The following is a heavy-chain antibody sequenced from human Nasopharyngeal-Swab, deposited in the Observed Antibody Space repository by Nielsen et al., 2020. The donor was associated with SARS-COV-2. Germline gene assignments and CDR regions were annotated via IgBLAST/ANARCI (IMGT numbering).Heavy chain of an antibody. V-gene: IGHV1-69*06. CDR2: IIPIFGTA. J-gene: IGHJ6*03. CDR1: GGTFSSYA. CDR3: ARAHPGYSSSWYDYYYYYMDV. Sequence: SVQVSCKASGGTFSSYAISWVRQAPGQGLEWMGGIIPIFGTANYAQKFQGRVTITADKSTSTAYMELSSLRSEDTAVYYCARAHPGYSSSWYDYYYYYMDVWGKGTTVTVSS. D-gene: IGHD6-13*01.